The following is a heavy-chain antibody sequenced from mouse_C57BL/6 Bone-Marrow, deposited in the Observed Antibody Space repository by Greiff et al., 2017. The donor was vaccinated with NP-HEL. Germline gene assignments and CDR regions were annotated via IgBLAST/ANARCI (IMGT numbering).Heavy chain of an antibody. CDR2: IDPSDSYT. V-gene: IGHV1-50*01. CDR1: GYTFTSYW. Sequence: QVQLQQSGPELVKPGASVKLSCKASGYTFTSYWMQWVKQRPGQGLEWIGEIDPSDSYTNYNQKFKGKATLTVDTSSSTAYMQLSSLTSEDSAVYYCARLHYWGQGTSVTVSS. J-gene: IGHJ4*01. CDR3: ARLHY.